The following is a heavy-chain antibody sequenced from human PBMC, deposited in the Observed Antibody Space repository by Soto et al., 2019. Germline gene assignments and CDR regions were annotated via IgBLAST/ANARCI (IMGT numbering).Heavy chain of an antibody. D-gene: IGHD3-9*01. CDR2: INPSGGST. V-gene: IGHV1-46*03. J-gene: IGHJ4*02. CDR3: ARGYYDILTGYDNYFDY. Sequence: ASVKVSCKASGYTFTSYYMHWVRQAPGQGLEWMGIINPSGGSTSYAQKFQGRVTMTRDTSTSTVYMELSSLRSEDTAVYYCARGYYDILTGYDNYFDYWGQGTLVTVSS. CDR1: GYTFTSYY.